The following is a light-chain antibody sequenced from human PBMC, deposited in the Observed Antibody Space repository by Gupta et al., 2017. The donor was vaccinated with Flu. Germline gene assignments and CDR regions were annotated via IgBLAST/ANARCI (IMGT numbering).Light chain of an antibody. Sequence: EIVMTPSPDTLSVSPGERATLSCRASQSVSSNLAWYQQKPGQAPRLLIYGASTRATGVPARFSGSGSGTEFTLTISSLQSEDFALYYCQQYNKWPPWTFGQGTKVEIK. CDR2: GAS. CDR3: QQYNKWPPWT. V-gene: IGKV3-15*01. CDR1: QSVSSN. J-gene: IGKJ1*01.